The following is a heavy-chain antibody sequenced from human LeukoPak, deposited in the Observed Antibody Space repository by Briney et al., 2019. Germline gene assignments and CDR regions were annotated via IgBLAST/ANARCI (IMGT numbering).Heavy chain of an antibody. Sequence: PGGSLRLSCAASGFTVSSNYMSWVRQAPGKGLEWVSVIYSGGYTYYADSVRGRFTVSRDNSKNTVYLQMNSLRAEDTAVYYCARDGGNLRSKVGMDVWGQGTTVTVSS. J-gene: IGHJ6*02. CDR3: ARDGGNLRSKVGMDV. D-gene: IGHD4-23*01. CDR2: IYSGGYT. CDR1: GFTVSSNY. V-gene: IGHV3-66*01.